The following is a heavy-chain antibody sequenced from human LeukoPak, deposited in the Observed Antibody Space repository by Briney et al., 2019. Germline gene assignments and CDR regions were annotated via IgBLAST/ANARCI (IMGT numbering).Heavy chain of an antibody. V-gene: IGHV4-39*01. CDR1: GGSMSSSSYY. CDR2: VYYSGST. Sequence: SSETLSLTCTVSGGSMSSSSYYWGWIRQPPGKGLEWIGRVYYSGSTYYNPSLKSRVTISVDTSKNQFSLKLSSVTDADTAVYYGARHPKTYDAFDYWGQGTLVTVSS. CDR3: ARHPKTYDAFDY. D-gene: IGHD2-21*01. J-gene: IGHJ4*02.